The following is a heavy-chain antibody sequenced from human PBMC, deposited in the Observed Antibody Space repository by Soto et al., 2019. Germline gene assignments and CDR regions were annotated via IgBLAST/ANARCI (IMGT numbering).Heavy chain of an antibody. CDR3: AGANWYSEY. CDR1: GLSITNNY. V-gene: IGHV4-59*13. D-gene: IGHD1-1*01. CDR2: IYYTGNT. J-gene: IGHJ4*02. Sequence: QVHLQESGPGLVKPSETLSLTCTVSGLSITNNYWSWIRQPPGKGLEWIGYIYYTGNTNYDPALKSRVTMSVDTSQNQFSLKLASLTAADTAIYYCAGANWYSEYWGQGTMVIVSS.